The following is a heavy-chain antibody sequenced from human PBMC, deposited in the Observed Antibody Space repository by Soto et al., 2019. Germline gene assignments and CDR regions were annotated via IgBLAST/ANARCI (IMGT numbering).Heavy chain of an antibody. J-gene: IGHJ4*02. V-gene: IGHV3-15*01. CDR1: GFTFSNAW. D-gene: IGHD3-10*01. Sequence: EVQLVESGGGLVKPGGSLRLSCAASGFTFSNAWMSWVRQAPGKGLEWVGRIKSKTDGGTTDYAAPVKGRFTISRDDSTNTLYLQMNSLKTEDTAVYCCTTDFYGEVSLGLFDYWGQGTLVTVSS. CDR3: TTDFYGEVSLGLFDY. CDR2: IKSKTDGGTT.